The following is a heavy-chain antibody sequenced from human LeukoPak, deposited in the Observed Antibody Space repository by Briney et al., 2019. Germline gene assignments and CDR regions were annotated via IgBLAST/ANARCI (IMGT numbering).Heavy chain of an antibody. Sequence: SETLSLTCTVSGGSISSYYWSWIRQPPGKGLEWIGYIYYSGSTNYNPSLQSRATISVGTSKNQFSLNLSSVTAADTAVYYCATSGGGYGSYYYYMDVWGKGTTVTISS. CDR1: GGSISSYY. D-gene: IGHD3-22*01. V-gene: IGHV4-59*01. J-gene: IGHJ6*03. CDR2: IYYSGST. CDR3: ATSGGGYGSYYYYMDV.